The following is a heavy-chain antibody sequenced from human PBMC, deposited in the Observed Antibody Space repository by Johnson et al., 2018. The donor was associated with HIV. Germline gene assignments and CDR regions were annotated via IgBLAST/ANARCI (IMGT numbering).Heavy chain of an antibody. D-gene: IGHD3-22*01. CDR2: ISSNGGNT. CDR3: AIPYFHDSGVYH. V-gene: IGHV3-64*07. CDR1: QFTFSSYY. Sequence: VQLVESGGGLAKPAWSPRLSCAASQFTFSSYYMICVRQAPGKGLEYVSAISSNGGNTYYADSVKDRFTISRDNSKNTLYLEMGSLRAEDMGVYYCAIPYFHDSGVYHWGQGTMVTVSS. J-gene: IGHJ3*01.